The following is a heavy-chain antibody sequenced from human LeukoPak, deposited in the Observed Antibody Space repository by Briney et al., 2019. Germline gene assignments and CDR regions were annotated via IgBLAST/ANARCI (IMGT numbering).Heavy chain of an antibody. D-gene: IGHD3-10*01. CDR1: GFTFSTHA. CDR2: ISYDGTNK. Sequence: PGGSLRLPCAASGFTFSTHAMNWVRQAPGKGLEWVAIISYDGTNKYYADSVKGRFTISRDNSKNTLYLHMNSLRAEDTAVYYCAKDGGDYFDYWGQGTLVTVSS. J-gene: IGHJ4*02. V-gene: IGHV3-30*04. CDR3: AKDGGDYFDY.